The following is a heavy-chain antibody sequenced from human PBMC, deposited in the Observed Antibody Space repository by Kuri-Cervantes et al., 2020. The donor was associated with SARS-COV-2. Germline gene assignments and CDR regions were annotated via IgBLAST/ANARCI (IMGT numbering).Heavy chain of an antibody. V-gene: IGHV3-21*04. CDR1: GFTFSNYT. CDR2: ISPSFTYI. J-gene: IGHJ5*02. CDR3: ASLPGDYFGDYDWFDP. D-gene: IGHD4-17*01. Sequence: GESLKIPCAASGFTFSNYTMNWFRQAPGKGLEWVSSISPSFTYIYYADSVKGRFTISSDNFKNTLYLQMNSLRAEDTAVYYCASLPGDYFGDYDWFDPWGQGTLVTVSS.